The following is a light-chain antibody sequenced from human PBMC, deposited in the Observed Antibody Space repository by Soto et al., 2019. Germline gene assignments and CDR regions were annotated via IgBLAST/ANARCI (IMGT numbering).Light chain of an antibody. CDR2: DAS. CDR3: QHYNSYSEA. CDR1: QGISTW. V-gene: IGKV1D-16*01. J-gene: IGKJ1*01. Sequence: DIQMTQSPSSASASVGDRLTITCRASQGISTWIAWYQQKPGKAPELLIYDASSLQSGVPSRFSGSGSGTEFTLTISSLQPDDFATYYCQHYNSYSEAFGQGTKVDIK.